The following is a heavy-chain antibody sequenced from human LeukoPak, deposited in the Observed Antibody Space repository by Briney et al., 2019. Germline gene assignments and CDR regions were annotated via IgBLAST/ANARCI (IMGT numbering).Heavy chain of an antibody. CDR2: IYYSGST. J-gene: IGHJ5*02. CDR3: ARRERELLYGYNWFDP. D-gene: IGHD1-26*01. Sequence: PSETLSLTCTVSGGSISSSSSYWGWIRQPPGKGLEWIGSIYYSGSTYYNPSLKSRVTISVDTSKNQFSLKLSSVTAADTAVYYCARRERELLYGYNWFDPWGQGTLVTVSS. V-gene: IGHV4-39*01. CDR1: GGSISSSSSY.